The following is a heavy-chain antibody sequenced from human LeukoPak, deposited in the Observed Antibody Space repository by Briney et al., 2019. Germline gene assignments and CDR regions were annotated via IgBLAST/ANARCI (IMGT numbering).Heavy chain of an antibody. D-gene: IGHD3-22*01. J-gene: IGHJ3*01. CDR2: MNPNSSNT. Sequence: ASVKVSCKASGYTFTSYDINWVRQATGQGLEWMGWMNPNSSNTGYAQKFQGRVTMTRNTSISTAYMELSSLRSEDTAVYYCARSVEDYYDSSGYATWGQGTMVTVSS. CDR3: ARSVEDYYDSSGYAT. CDR1: GYTFTSYD. V-gene: IGHV1-8*01.